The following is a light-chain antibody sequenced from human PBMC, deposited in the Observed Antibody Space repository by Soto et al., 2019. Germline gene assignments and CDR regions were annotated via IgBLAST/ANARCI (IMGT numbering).Light chain of an antibody. CDR3: SSYTRSSSQA. CDR1: SNDVGFYDY. Sequence: QSVLTQPASGSGSPGQSITFSCTGTSNDVGFYDYVSWYQQHPGKAPKLLIYEVSNRLSGVSNRFSGSKSGNTASLTISGLQADDEADYYCSSYTRSSSQAFATGTKAIVL. V-gene: IGLV2-14*01. J-gene: IGLJ1*01. CDR2: EVS.